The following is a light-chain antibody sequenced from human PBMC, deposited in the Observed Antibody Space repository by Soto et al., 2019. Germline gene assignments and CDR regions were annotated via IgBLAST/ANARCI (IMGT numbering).Light chain of an antibody. V-gene: IGKV3-11*01. Sequence: EIVLTPSPATLSLSPVERATLSCRASQSVSSYLAWYQQKPGQAPGLLIYDASNRATGIPARFSGSGSGTDFTLTISSLEPEDFAVYYCQQRSNWPPITFGQGTRLEIK. CDR1: QSVSSY. CDR2: DAS. J-gene: IGKJ5*01. CDR3: QQRSNWPPIT.